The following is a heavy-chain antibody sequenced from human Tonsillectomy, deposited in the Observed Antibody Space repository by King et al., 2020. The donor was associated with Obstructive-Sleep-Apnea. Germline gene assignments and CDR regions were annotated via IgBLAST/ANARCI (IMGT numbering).Heavy chain of an antibody. Sequence: VQLVESGGGVVQPGGSLRLSCAASGFTFSSYGMHWVRQAPGKGLEWVAFIRYDGSNKYYADSVKGRFTISRDNSKNTLYLQMNSLRAEDTAVYYCAKVDPAVAGTRHIDYWGQGTLVTVSS. CDR1: GFTFSSYG. D-gene: IGHD6-19*01. CDR2: IRYDGSNK. CDR3: AKVDPAVAGTRHIDY. J-gene: IGHJ4*02. V-gene: IGHV3-30*02.